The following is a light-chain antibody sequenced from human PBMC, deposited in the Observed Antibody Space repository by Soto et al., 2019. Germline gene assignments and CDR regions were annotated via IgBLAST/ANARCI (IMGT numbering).Light chain of an antibody. CDR2: AAS. J-gene: IGKJ4*01. CDR1: QSISTH. V-gene: IGKV1-39*01. Sequence: DIQMTQSPTSLSASVGDRGTLTCRASQSISTHLNWYQQKPGKAPNLLIYAASSLQSGVPSRFSGSGSGTDFTLTISSLQPEDFATYFCQQSYITPAGFGGGTKVDIK. CDR3: QQSYITPAG.